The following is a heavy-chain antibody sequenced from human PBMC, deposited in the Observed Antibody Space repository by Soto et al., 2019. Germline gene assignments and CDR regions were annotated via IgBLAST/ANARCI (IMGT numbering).Heavy chain of an antibody. Sequence: GGSLRLSCAASGFTFSNYAMTWVRQAPGKGLEWDSGLSGSGATTYYADSVKGRFTISRDNSKNTLYLQMNGLRAEDTAVYYCAKRSVVLLSEGFEFDYWGQGALVTVSS. J-gene: IGHJ4*02. D-gene: IGHD2-15*01. V-gene: IGHV3-23*01. CDR1: GFTFSNYA. CDR3: AKRSVVLLSEGFEFDY. CDR2: LSGSGATT.